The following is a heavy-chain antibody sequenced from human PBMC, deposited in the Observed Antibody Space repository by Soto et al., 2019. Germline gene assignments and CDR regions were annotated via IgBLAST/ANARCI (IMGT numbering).Heavy chain of an antibody. D-gene: IGHD3-10*01. CDR2: IWYDGSNK. CDR3: ARGPFITMVRGVIWDY. Sequence: GGSLRLSCAASGFTFSSYGMHWVRQAPGKGLEWVAVIWYDGSNKYYADSVKGRFTISRDNSKNTLYLQMNSLRAEDTAVYYCARGPFITMVRGVIWDYWGQGTLVTVSS. V-gene: IGHV3-33*01. J-gene: IGHJ4*02. CDR1: GFTFSSYG.